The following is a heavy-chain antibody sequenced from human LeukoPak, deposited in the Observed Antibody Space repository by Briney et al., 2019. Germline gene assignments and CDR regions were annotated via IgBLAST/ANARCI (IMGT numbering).Heavy chain of an antibody. CDR2: ISGSGGST. V-gene: IGHV3-23*01. CDR1: GFTFSSYV. CDR3: AKDGVLEWLLSPEVFNYMDV. D-gene: IGHD3-3*01. J-gene: IGHJ6*03. Sequence: GGSLRLSCIASGFTFSSYVMNWVRQAPGKGLEGVSVISGSGGSTYYADSVKGRFTISRDNSKKTFYLQMNSLRAEDTAVYYCAKDGVLEWLLSPEVFNYMDVWGKGATVTVSS.